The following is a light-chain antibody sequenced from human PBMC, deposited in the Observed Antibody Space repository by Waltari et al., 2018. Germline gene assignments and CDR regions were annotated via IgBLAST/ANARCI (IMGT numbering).Light chain of an antibody. Sequence: VLTQSPATRSVSAGDRATLSCKTRPVVSSNLAWYQQKPGQAPRLLIYGASTRATGIPDRFRGSGSGTEFTLTISSLQSEDFAVYYCQQYNTWPTFGQGTKVEI. CDR2: GAS. V-gene: IGKV3-15*01. CDR3: QQYNTWPT. CDR1: PVVSSN. J-gene: IGKJ1*01.